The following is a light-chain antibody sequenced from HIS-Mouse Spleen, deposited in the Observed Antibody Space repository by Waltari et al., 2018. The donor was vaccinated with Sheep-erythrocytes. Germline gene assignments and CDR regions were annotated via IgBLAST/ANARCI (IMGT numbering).Light chain of an antibody. V-gene: IGKV1-39*01. CDR1: QSISSY. J-gene: IGKJ4*01. Sequence: DIQITQSPSSLSASVGDRVTITCRSSQSISSYLNWYQQKPGKAPKLLIYAASSLQSGVPSRFSGSGSGTDFTLTISSLQPEDFATYYCQQSYSTPPLTFGGETKVEIK. CDR3: QQSYSTPPLT. CDR2: AAS.